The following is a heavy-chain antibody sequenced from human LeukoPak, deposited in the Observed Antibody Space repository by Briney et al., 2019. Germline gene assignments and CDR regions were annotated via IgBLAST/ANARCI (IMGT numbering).Heavy chain of an antibody. CDR1: GFTFSDYY. V-gene: IGHV3-11*04. D-gene: IGHD3-16*01. CDR2: ISSSGSTI. Sequence: GGSLRLSCAASGFTFSDYYMSWIRQAPGKGLEWVSYISSSGSTIYYADSVKGRFTISRDNAKNSLYLQMNSLRAEDTAVYYCARDTRSEAFWGNYYYYMDVWGKGTTVTVSS. J-gene: IGHJ6*03. CDR3: ARDTRSEAFWGNYYYYMDV.